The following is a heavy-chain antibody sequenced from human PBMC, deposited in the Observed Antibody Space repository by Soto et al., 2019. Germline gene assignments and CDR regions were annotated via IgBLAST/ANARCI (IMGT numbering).Heavy chain of an antibody. CDR1: GGAFSSYA. V-gene: IGHV1-69*13. D-gene: IGHD2-2*02. CDR3: ARDGDYCSSTSCYTAADYYYYYGMDV. CDR2: IIPIFGTA. J-gene: IGHJ6*02. Sequence: SVKVSCKASGGAFSSYAISWVRQAPGQGLEWMGGIIPIFGTANYAQKFQGRVTITADESTSTAYMELSSLRSEDTAVYYCARDGDYCSSTSCYTAADYYYYYGMDVWGQGTTVTVSS.